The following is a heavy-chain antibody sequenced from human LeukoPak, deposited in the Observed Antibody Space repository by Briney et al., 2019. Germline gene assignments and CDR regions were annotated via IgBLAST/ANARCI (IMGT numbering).Heavy chain of an antibody. Sequence: GGSLRLSCAASGFTFSSYSMNWVRQAPGKGLEWVSYISSSSSTIYYADSVKGRFTVSRDNAKNSLYLQMNSLRAEDTAVYYCARGYYRVDYWGQGTLVTVSS. CDR1: GFTFSSYS. V-gene: IGHV3-48*01. CDR3: ARGYYRVDY. J-gene: IGHJ4*02. D-gene: IGHD2-15*01. CDR2: ISSSSSTI.